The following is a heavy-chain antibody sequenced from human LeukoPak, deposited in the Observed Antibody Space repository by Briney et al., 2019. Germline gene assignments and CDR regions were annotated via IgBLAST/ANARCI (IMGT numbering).Heavy chain of an antibody. J-gene: IGHJ3*02. CDR3: ARDRQAYYYYDSSGYYAAFDI. V-gene: IGHV1-69*06. CDR1: GGTFSSYA. Sequence: ASVKVSCKASGGTFSSYAISWVRQAPGQGLEWMGGIIPIFGTANCAQKFQGRVTITADKSTSTAYMELSSLRSEDTAVYYCARDRQAYYYYDSSGYYAAFDIWGQGTMVTVSS. D-gene: IGHD3-22*01. CDR2: IIPIFGTA.